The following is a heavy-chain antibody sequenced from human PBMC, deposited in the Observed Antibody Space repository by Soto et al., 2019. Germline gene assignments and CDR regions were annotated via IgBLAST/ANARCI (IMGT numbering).Heavy chain of an antibody. J-gene: IGHJ6*02. CDR2: ISWDGGST. V-gene: IGHV3-43D*04. CDR3: AKSSIAGYYYYYGMDV. CDR1: GFTFDDYA. D-gene: IGHD6-6*01. Sequence: PGGSLRLSCAASGFTFDDYAMHWVRQAPGKGLEWVSLISWDGGSTYYADSVKGRFTISRDNSKNSLYLQMNSLRAEDTALYYCAKSSIAGYYYYYGMDVWGQGTTVTV.